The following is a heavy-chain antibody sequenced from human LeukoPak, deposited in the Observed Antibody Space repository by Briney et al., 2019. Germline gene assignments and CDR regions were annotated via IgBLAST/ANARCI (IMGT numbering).Heavy chain of an antibody. CDR3: ARNHVDTAMVLFDY. D-gene: IGHD5-18*01. Sequence: GASVKVSCKASGYTFTSYGISWVRQAPGQGLEWMGWISAYNGNTNYAQKLQGRVTMTTDTSTSTAYMELRSLRSDDTAVHYCARNHVDTAMVLFDYWGQGTLVTVSS. CDR1: GYTFTSYG. CDR2: ISAYNGNT. J-gene: IGHJ4*02. V-gene: IGHV1-18*01.